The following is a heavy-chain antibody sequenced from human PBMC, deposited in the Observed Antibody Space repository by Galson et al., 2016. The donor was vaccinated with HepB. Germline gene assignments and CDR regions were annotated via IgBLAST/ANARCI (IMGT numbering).Heavy chain of an antibody. J-gene: IGHJ6*02. CDR1: GFTFSDYY. V-gene: IGHV3-7*01. Sequence: SLRLSCAASGFTFSDYYMSWTRQAPGKGLEWVANIKDDGSETYYVDSVKGRFTISRDSGNNSLYLQMNSLRPEDAAVYYCARLYRYGYRDHYYGMDVCGQGTTVTVSS. CDR3: ARLYRYGYRDHYYGMDV. CDR2: IKDDGSET. D-gene: IGHD5-18*01.